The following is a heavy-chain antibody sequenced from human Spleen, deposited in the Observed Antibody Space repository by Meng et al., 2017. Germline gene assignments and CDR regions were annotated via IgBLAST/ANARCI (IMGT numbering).Heavy chain of an antibody. CDR1: GGSISTSFYY. CDR3: ASGREYSSGFYYYYYGMDV. D-gene: IGHD6-19*01. Sequence: SETLSLTCIVSGGSISTSFYYWGWLRQPPGKGLEWIGSIYYSGSTYYNPSLKSRVTISVDTSKNQFSLKLSSVTAADTAVFYCASGREYSSGFYYYYYGMDVWGQGTTVTVSS. CDR2: IYYSGST. J-gene: IGHJ6*02. V-gene: IGHV4-39*07.